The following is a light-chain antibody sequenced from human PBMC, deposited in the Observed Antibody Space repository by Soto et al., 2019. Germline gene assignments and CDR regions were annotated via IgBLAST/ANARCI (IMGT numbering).Light chain of an antibody. J-gene: IGKJ4*02. CDR1: QTISSE. Sequence: VQMSHAPSSLSGSVVCRVTITCRASQTISSELAWYQQKPGKAPKLLIHRASSLEGGVPSRFSGSGSGTEFTFTISGLQPDDVATYYCQQYDSDSLAFGGGTKVDIK. CDR2: RAS. V-gene: IGKV1-5*03. CDR3: QQYDSDSLA.